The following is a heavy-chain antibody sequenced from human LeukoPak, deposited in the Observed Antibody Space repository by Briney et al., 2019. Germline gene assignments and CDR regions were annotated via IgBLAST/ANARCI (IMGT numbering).Heavy chain of an antibody. J-gene: IGHJ4*02. V-gene: IGHV3-20*04. CDR1: GFTFDDYG. Sequence: GGSLRLSCAASGFTFDDYGMSWVRQAPGKGLEWVSGINWNGGSTGYADSVKGRFTISRDNAKNSLYLQMNSLRAEDTALYYCARDSSTYYYGSGSYGGSVGYWGQGTLATVSS. CDR3: ARDSSTYYYGSGSYGGSVGY. CDR2: INWNGGST. D-gene: IGHD3-10*01.